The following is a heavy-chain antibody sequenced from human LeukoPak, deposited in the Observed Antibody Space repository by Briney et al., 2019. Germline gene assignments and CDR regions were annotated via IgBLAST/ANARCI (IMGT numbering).Heavy chain of an antibody. CDR1: GYSISSGYY. Sequence: KPSETLSLTCAFSGYSISSGYYWGWIRQPPGKGLEWIGSIYHSGSTYYNPSLKSRVTISVDTSKNQFSLKLSSVAAADTAVYYCARLSSNYDSSGPIDYWGQGTLVTVSS. J-gene: IGHJ4*02. D-gene: IGHD3-22*01. CDR3: ARLSSNYDSSGPIDY. V-gene: IGHV4-38-2*01. CDR2: IYHSGST.